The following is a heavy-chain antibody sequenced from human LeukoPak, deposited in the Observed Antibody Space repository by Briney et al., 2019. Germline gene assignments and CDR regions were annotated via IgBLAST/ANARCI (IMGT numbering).Heavy chain of an antibody. CDR2: ISSSSSYI. V-gene: IGHV3-21*01. J-gene: IGHJ3*02. CDR3: ARTTVTPDAFDI. CDR1: GSTFSSYS. D-gene: IGHD4-17*01. Sequence: GGSLRLSCAASGSTFSSYSMNWVRQAPGKGLEWVSSISSSSSYIYYADSVKGRFTISRDNAKNSLYLQMNSLRAEDTAVYYCARTTVTPDAFDIWGQGTMVTVSS.